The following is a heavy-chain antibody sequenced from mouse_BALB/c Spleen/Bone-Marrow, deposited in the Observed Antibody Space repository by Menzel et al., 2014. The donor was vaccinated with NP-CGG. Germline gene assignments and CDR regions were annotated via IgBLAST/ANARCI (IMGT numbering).Heavy chain of an antibody. D-gene: IGHD2-14*01. V-gene: IGHV14-3*02. CDR3: ASYRYAWYFDV. J-gene: IGHJ1*01. CDR2: IDPANGNT. CDR1: GFNIKDTY. Sequence: VQLQQSWAELVKPGASVKLSCTASGFNIKDTYMHWVKQRPEQGLEWVGRIDPANGNTKYDPKFQGKATITADTSSNTAYLQLSSLTSEDTAVYYCASYRYAWYFDVWGAGTTVTVSS.